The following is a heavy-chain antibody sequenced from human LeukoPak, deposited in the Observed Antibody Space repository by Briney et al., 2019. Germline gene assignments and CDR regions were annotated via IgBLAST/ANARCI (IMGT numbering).Heavy chain of an antibody. D-gene: IGHD3-10*01. CDR3: ARHGVDGPRGGYGMDV. Sequence: KPSETLSLTCTVSGGSISSYYWSWIRQPPGKGLEWIGYIYYIGSTNYNPSLKSRVTISVDTSKNQFSLKLSSVTAADTAVYYCARHGVDGPRGGYGMDVWGQGTTVTVSS. J-gene: IGHJ6*02. V-gene: IGHV4-59*08. CDR1: GGSISSYY. CDR2: IYYIGST.